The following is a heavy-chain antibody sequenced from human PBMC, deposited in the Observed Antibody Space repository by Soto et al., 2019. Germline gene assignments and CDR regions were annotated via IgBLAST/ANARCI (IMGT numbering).Heavy chain of an antibody. J-gene: IGHJ3*02. CDR2: IGYDGSNK. CDR1: GFTFSSYG. D-gene: IGHD6-6*01. V-gene: IGHV3-33*01. Sequence: QVQLVESGGGVVQPGRSLRLSCAASGFTFSSYGMHWVRQAPGKGLEWVAVIGYDGSNKYYEDSVKGRFTIARDNSKNTLYLQMNSLRAEDTAVYYCARDGRPGGRGRDAFDIWGQGTMVTVSS. CDR3: ARDGRPGGRGRDAFDI.